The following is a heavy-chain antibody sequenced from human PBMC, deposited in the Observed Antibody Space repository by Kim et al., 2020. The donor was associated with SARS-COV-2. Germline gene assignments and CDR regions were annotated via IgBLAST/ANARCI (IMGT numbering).Heavy chain of an antibody. CDR3: ARNEYYDILTGYYYFDY. Sequence: VKGRFTISRDNAKNSLYLQMNSLRAEDTAVYYCARNEYYDILTGYYYFDYWGQGTLVTVSS. J-gene: IGHJ4*02. D-gene: IGHD3-9*01. V-gene: IGHV3-21*01.